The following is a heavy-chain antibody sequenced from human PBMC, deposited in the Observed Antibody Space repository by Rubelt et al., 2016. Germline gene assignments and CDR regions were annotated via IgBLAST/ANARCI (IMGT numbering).Heavy chain of an antibody. D-gene: IGHD6-13*01. J-gene: IGHJ6*03. CDR3: AIAAAAGRFYYYMDV. CDR1: GFTFSSYS. CDR2: IWYDGSNK. V-gene: IGHV3-33*08. Sequence: VQLVESGGGLVKPGGSLRLSCAASGFTFSSYSMNWVRQAPGKGLEWVAVIWYDGSNKYYADSVKGRFTISRDNSKNTLYLQMTGLGVEASAVYYCAIAAAAGRFYYYMDVWGKGTTVTVSS.